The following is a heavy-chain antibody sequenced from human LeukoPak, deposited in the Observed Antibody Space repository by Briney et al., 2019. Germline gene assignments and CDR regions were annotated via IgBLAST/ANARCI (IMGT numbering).Heavy chain of an antibody. CDR2: SNPHSGGT. V-gene: IGHV1-2*02. Sequence: ASVKVSCKASGYTXTVYYMHWVRQAPGQGLEWMGWSNPHSGGTNSEQNFQGRVTMSRDTSISTVYMELSRLRSDDTALYYCAREGVIGDGYNFFDYWGQGTLVTVSS. D-gene: IGHD5-24*01. CDR3: AREGVIGDGYNFFDY. CDR1: GYTXTVYY. J-gene: IGHJ4*02.